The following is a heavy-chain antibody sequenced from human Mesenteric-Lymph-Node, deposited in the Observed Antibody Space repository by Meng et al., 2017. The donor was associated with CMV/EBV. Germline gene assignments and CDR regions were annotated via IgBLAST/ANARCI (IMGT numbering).Heavy chain of an antibody. Sequence: GESLKISCAASGFTFSDYYMSWIRQAPGKGLEWVSYISSSGSTIYYADSVKGRFTISRDNAKNSLYLQMNSLRVEDTAVYYCARVSTFHYNAMDVWGQGTTVTVSS. CDR1: GFTFSDYY. CDR2: ISSSGSTI. J-gene: IGHJ6*02. V-gene: IGHV3-11*04. CDR3: ARVSTFHYNAMDV. D-gene: IGHD2-2*01.